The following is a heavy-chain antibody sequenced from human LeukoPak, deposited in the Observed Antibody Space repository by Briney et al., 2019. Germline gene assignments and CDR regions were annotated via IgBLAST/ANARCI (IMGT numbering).Heavy chain of an antibody. V-gene: IGHV3-23*01. CDR3: ARVRNYFPDY. Sequence: PGGSLRLSWPASGFTFSSYAMSWVRQAQGEGLGWVSAIRGSVGSTYYTDSVTGRCITSRDHSKHTLYIRMNRLMATDTCVYYRARVRNYFPDYWGKGTLVTVSS. CDR2: IRGSVGST. D-gene: IGHD2/OR15-2a*01. J-gene: IGHJ4*02. CDR1: GFTFSSYA.